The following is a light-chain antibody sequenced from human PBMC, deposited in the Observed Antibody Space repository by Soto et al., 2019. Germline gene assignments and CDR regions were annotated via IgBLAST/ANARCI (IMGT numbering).Light chain of an antibody. V-gene: IGKV1-13*02. Sequence: AIQLTQSPSSLSASVGDRVTITCRASQDIRGALAWYQQKPGKAPKLLIYDVSSLESGVPSRFSGSGSGTDFTFNISSLQPEDFATYYCQQFNVYPITFGQGTRLEIK. J-gene: IGKJ5*01. CDR1: QDIRGA. CDR2: DVS. CDR3: QQFNVYPIT.